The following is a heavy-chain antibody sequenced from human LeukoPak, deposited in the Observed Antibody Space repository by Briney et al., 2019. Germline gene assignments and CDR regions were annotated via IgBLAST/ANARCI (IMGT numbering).Heavy chain of an antibody. CDR3: ARGPLAFRRVAGIFS. D-gene: IGHD6-19*01. V-gene: IGHV4-34*01. CDR2: IIHSGGT. CDR1: GGSFNGYS. J-gene: IGHJ5*02. Sequence: SETLSLTCAVSGGSFNGYSYTWIRQPPGKGLEWSGEIIHSGGTSYNPSRKSRPTIPVDTSRKQFSLKLTSVPAADTALYFCARGPLAFRRVAGIFSWGGGTQVTVSS.